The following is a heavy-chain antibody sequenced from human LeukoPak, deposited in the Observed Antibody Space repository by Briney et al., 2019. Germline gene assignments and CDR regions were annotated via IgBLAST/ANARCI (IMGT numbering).Heavy chain of an antibody. CDR2: IKEDGSEI. V-gene: IGHV3-7*01. CDR3: TRRGYGY. D-gene: IGHD5-18*01. J-gene: IGHJ4*02. CDR1: GFTFSSHW. Sequence: GGALRLSCAASGFTFSSHWMSWVRQAPGKGLEWVANIKEDGSEIYYVDSVKGRFTISRDNAKNSLYLQMNSLRAEDTAVYYCTRRGYGYWGQGTLVTVSS.